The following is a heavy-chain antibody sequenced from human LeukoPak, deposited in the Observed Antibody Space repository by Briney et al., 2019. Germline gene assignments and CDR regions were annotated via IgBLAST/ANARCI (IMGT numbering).Heavy chain of an antibody. CDR2: INPNTGGT. J-gene: IGHJ4*02. CDR3: ARDWTGTSDY. Sequence: GASVKVSCKASGYIFTCYSIHWVRQAPGQGLEWMGRINPNTGGTNYAQRFQGRVTMTRDTSISTAYMELNRLRSDDTAMYYCARDWTGTSDYWAQGTLVTVSS. V-gene: IGHV1-2*06. CDR1: GYIFTCYS. D-gene: IGHD1-1*01.